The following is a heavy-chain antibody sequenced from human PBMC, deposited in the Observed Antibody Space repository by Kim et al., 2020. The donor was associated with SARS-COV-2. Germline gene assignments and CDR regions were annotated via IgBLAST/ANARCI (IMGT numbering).Heavy chain of an antibody. D-gene: IGHD5-18*01. CDR2: ISSSGSTI. CDR1: GFTFSSYE. J-gene: IGHJ6*03. Sequence: GESLRLSCAASGFTFSSYEMNWVRQAPGKGLEWVSYISSSGSTIYYADSVKGRFTISRDNAKNSLYLQMNSLRAEDTAVYYCARGGSGQLWLRFYYYYYMDVWGKGTTVTVSS. V-gene: IGHV3-48*03. CDR3: ARGGSGQLWLRFYYYYYMDV.